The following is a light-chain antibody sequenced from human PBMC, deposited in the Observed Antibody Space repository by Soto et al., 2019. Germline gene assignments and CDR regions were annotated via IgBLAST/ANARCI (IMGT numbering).Light chain of an antibody. CDR1: QSLYNNY. CDR3: QRYGSLIT. J-gene: IGKJ5*01. Sequence: EIMSTQSPCTLSLSPGERATLSCRASQSLYNNYLAWHQQTPGHAPRLLIYGAFSRATDIPDRFSGSGSGTDFPLTINRITPEFAAVYYCQRYGSLITFGQGTRLEIK. V-gene: IGKV3-20*01. CDR2: GAF.